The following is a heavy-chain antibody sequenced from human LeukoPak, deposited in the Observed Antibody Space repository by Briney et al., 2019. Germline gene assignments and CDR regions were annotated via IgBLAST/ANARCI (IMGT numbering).Heavy chain of an antibody. Sequence: KPSETLSLTCAVSGGSISSGGYSWSWIRQPPGKGLEWIGYIYHSGSTYYNPSLKSRVTISVDRSKNQFSLKLSSVTAADTAVYYRARGRLGYCSGGSCRPFFDYWGQGTLVTVSS. CDR1: GGSISSGGYS. J-gene: IGHJ4*02. D-gene: IGHD2-15*01. CDR2: IYHSGST. V-gene: IGHV4-30-2*01. CDR3: ARGRLGYCSGGSCRPFFDY.